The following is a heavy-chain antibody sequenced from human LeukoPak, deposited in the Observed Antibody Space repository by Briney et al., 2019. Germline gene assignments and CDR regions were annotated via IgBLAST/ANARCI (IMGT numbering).Heavy chain of an antibody. CDR2: ISGSGGST. Sequence: TGGSLRLSCAAAGFTFSSYAMSWVRQAPGKGLEWVSAISGSGGSTYYADSVKGRFTISRDNSKNTLYLQMNSLRAEDTAVYYCAKCRMGVWYYFDYWGQGTLVTVSS. CDR3: AKCRMGVWYYFDY. D-gene: IGHD2-8*01. J-gene: IGHJ4*02. CDR1: GFTFSSYA. V-gene: IGHV3-23*01.